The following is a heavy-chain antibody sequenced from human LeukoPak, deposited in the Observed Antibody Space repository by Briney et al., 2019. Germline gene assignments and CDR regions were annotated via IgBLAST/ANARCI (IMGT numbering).Heavy chain of an antibody. Sequence: PSETLSLTCSVSGGSITSHYWTWIRQPPGKGLEWIGYFHYSGSINYNPSLKSRVTISLDTSKNQFSLKLTSVTAADTAVYYCAGYSCGYYYYYGMDVWGQGTTVTVSS. D-gene: IGHD5-18*01. CDR3: AGYSCGYYYYYGMDV. V-gene: IGHV4-59*08. CDR1: GGSITSHY. CDR2: FHYSGSI. J-gene: IGHJ6*02.